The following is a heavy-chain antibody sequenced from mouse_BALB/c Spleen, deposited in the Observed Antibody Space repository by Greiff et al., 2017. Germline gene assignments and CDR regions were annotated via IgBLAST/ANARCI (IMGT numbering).Heavy chain of an antibody. CDR2: ISSGGGST. CDR3: ARQGGNYWYFEV. D-gene: IGHD2-1*01. CDR1: GFAFSSYD. V-gene: IGHV5-12-1*01. Sequence: EVKLVESGGGLVKPGGSLKLSCAASGFAFSSYDMSWVRQTPEKRLEWVAYISSGGGSTYYPDTVKGRFTISRDNAKNTLYLQMSSLKSEDTAMYYCARQGGNYWYFEVGGAGTTVTAPS. J-gene: IGHJ1*01.